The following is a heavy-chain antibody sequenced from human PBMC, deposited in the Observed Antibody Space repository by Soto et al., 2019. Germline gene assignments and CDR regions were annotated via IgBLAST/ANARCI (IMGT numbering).Heavy chain of an antibody. Sequence: QVQLVQSGAEVKKPGASVKVSCKVSGYTLTELSMHWVRQAPGKGLEWMGGFDPEDGETIYAQKFQGRVTMTEDTATDTAYMELSSLRSEDTAVYYCATVSYSPGVGATWFDPWGQGTLVTVSS. D-gene: IGHD1-26*01. CDR1: GYTLTELS. CDR2: FDPEDGET. CDR3: ATVSYSPGVGATWFDP. J-gene: IGHJ5*02. V-gene: IGHV1-24*01.